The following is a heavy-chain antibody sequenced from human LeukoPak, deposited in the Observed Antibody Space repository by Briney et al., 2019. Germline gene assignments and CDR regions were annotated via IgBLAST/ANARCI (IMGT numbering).Heavy chain of an antibody. CDR3: AKSRGYSYGPFDY. CDR2: ISDSDSGGST. D-gene: IGHD5-18*01. Sequence: EGSLRLSCAASGFTFSSYAMSWVRQAPGKGLEWVSVISDSDSGGSTYYADSVKGRFTISRDNSKNTLYLQMNSLRAEDTAVYYCAKSRGYSYGPFDYWGQGTLVTVSS. J-gene: IGHJ4*02. V-gene: IGHV3-23*01. CDR1: GFTFSSYA.